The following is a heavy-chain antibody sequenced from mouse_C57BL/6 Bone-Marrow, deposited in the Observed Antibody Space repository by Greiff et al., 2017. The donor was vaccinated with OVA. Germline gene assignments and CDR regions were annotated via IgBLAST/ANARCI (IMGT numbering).Heavy chain of an antibody. V-gene: IGHV1-81*01. CDR2: IYPRSGNT. Sequence: VQLQESGAELARPGASVKLSCKASGYTFTSYGISWVKQRTGQGLEWIGEIYPRSGNTYYNEKFKGKATLTADKSSSTAYMELRSLTSEDSAVDFCARSKDLNWDYFDYWGQGTTLTVSS. J-gene: IGHJ2*01. CDR1: GYTFTSYG. D-gene: IGHD4-1*01. CDR3: ARSKDLNWDYFDY.